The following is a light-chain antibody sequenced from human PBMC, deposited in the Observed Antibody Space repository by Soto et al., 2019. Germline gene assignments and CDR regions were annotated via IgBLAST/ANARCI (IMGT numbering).Light chain of an antibody. CDR1: QSISSTY. CDR3: QQYSSSLT. V-gene: IGKV3-20*01. J-gene: IGKJ4*01. Sequence: EIVLTQSPGTLSLSPGERGTLSCRASQSISSTYLAWYQQKPSQAPRLLVYGASTRATGVPDRFSGSGSGKDFSLSINGLESEDSAVYFCQQYSSSLTFGGGTKVEIK. CDR2: GAS.